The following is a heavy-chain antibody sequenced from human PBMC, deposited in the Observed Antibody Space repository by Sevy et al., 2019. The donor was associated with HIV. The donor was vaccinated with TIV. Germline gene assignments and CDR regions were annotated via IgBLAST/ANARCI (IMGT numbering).Heavy chain of an antibody. V-gene: IGHV3-30-3*01. CDR1: GVTFSSYA. CDR3: ARDQHDYAGNIRTGWFDP. Sequence: GGSLRLSCAASGVTFSSYAMHWVRQAPGKGLEWVAVISYDGSNKYYADSVKGRFTISRDNSKKTVYLQMNSPRVEDTAVYYCARDQHDYAGNIRTGWFDPWGQGALVTVSS. CDR2: ISYDGSNK. D-gene: IGHD4-17*01. J-gene: IGHJ5*02.